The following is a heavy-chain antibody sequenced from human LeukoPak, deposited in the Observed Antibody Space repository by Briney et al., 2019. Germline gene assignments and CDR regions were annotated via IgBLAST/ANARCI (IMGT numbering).Heavy chain of an antibody. CDR3: ARSRHCGSTSCYSFDY. CDR1: GGSISSSSYY. V-gene: IGHV4-39*01. CDR2: MYYSGST. J-gene: IGHJ4*02. Sequence: PSETLSLTCTVSGGSISSSSYYWGWIRQPPGKGLEWIGSMYYSGSTYYNPSLKSRVTISVDTSKNQFSLKLSSVTAADTAVYYCARSRHCGSTSCYSFDYWGQGTLVTVSS. D-gene: IGHD2-2*01.